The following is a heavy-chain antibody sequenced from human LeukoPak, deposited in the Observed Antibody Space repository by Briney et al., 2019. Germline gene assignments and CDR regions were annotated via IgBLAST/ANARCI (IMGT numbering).Heavy chain of an antibody. V-gene: IGHV1-2*02. CDR3: AREEANTRIHFDY. J-gene: IGHJ4*02. CDR2: INPNSGYT. Sequence: GASVKVSCKAAGYTFTGYYTRWVRQAPGQGLEWMGYINPNSGYTNYAQKFQDRVTVTRDTSISTAYMELSRLRSDDTAVYYCAREEANTRIHFDYWGQGTLVTVSS. D-gene: IGHD3-22*01. CDR1: GYTFTGYY.